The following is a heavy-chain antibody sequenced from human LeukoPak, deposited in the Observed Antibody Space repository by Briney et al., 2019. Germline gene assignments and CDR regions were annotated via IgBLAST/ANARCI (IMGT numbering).Heavy chain of an antibody. D-gene: IGHD3-3*01. CDR3: ARDQYDTWSRRGNFDS. CDR1: GFTFGKYW. Sequence: GGPLRLSCVASGFTFGKYWMSWVRQAPGKGLEWVANIKLDGSEKNYVDSVKGRFTISRDNTKNSLYLQMNSLRVEDTAVFYCARDQYDTWSRRGNFDSWGQGTLVIVSS. CDR2: IKLDGSEK. V-gene: IGHV3-7*03. J-gene: IGHJ4*02.